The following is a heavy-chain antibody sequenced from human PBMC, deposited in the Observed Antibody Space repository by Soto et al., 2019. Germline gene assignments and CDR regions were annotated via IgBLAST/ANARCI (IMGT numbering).Heavy chain of an antibody. Sequence: SETLSLTCTVSGGSISSYYWSWIRQPPGKGLEWIGYIYYSGSTNYNPSLKSRVTISVDTSKNQFSLKLSSVTAADTAVYYCARDGGTTIFGVKVPHYYYMDVWGKGTTVTVSS. CDR3: ARDGGTTIFGVKVPHYYYMDV. V-gene: IGHV4-59*01. CDR2: IYYSGST. CDR1: GGSISSYY. D-gene: IGHD3-3*01. J-gene: IGHJ6*03.